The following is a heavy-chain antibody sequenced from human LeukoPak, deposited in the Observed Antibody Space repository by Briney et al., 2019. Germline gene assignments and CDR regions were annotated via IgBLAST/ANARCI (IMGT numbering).Heavy chain of an antibody. D-gene: IGHD1-26*01. Sequence: GGSLRLSCAAFGFAFRTYDTHWVRRAPGKGLEWVAFVRYGGSDKFYADSVNGRFTISRDDSKSTIYLQMNSLRAEDTAVYYCAKLIDSGSYLHPFDYWGQGTLVTVSS. V-gene: IGHV3-30*02. CDR2: VRYGGSDK. J-gene: IGHJ4*02. CDR3: AKLIDSGSYLHPFDY. CDR1: GFAFRTYD.